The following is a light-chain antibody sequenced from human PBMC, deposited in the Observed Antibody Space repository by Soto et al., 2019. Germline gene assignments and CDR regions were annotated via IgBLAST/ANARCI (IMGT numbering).Light chain of an antibody. J-gene: IGKJ5*01. Sequence: EIVLTQSPGTLSLSPGERATLSCRTSQTVSSAYLAWYKQKPGQAPRLLIDGASSRATGVPDRFSGTGSGTDFTLTISRLEPEDFAVFYCQQYGNSPITFGQGTRLEIK. CDR1: QTVSSAY. CDR3: QQYGNSPIT. CDR2: GAS. V-gene: IGKV3-20*01.